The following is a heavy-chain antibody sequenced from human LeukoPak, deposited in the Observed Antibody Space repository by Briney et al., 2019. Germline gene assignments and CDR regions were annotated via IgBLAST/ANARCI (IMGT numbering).Heavy chain of an antibody. V-gene: IGHV3-23*01. CDR2: INASGGGT. D-gene: IGHD6-6*01. CDR1: GFTFNFYA. CDR3: ARPYSSSSGEFDY. Sequence: PGGSLRLSCAASGFTFNFYAMSWVRQAPGKGLEWVSTINASGGGTNYANSVKGRITISRDNSKNTLYLQMNSLRAEDTAVYYCARPYSSSSGEFDYWGQGTLVAVSS. J-gene: IGHJ4*02.